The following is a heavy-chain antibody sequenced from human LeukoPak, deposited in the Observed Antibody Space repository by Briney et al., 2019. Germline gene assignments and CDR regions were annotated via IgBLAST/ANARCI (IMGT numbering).Heavy chain of an antibody. V-gene: IGHV3-30-3*01. CDR2: ISYDGSNK. Sequence: GGSLRLSCAASGFTFSSYAMHWVRQAPGKGLEWVAVISYDGSNKYYADSVKGRFTISRDNSKNTLYLQMNSLRAEDTAVYYCARVDYGDYASAFDIWGQGTMVTVSS. CDR3: ARVDYGDYASAFDI. D-gene: IGHD4-17*01. CDR1: GFTFSSYA. J-gene: IGHJ3*02.